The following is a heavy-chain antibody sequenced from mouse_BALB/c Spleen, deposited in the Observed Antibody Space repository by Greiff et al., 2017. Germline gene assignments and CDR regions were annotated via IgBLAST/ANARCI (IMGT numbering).Heavy chain of an antibody. CDR1: GYSFTGYY. J-gene: IGHJ1*01. Sequence: LEKPGASVKISCKASGYSFTGYYMHWVKQSHGKSLEWIGYISCYNGATSYNQKFKGKATFTVDTSSSTAYMQFNSLTSEDSAVYYCARSLGYGSYWYFDVWGAGTTVTVSS. V-gene: IGHV1S34*01. CDR3: ARSLGYGSYWYFDV. D-gene: IGHD2-10*02. CDR2: ISCYNGAT.